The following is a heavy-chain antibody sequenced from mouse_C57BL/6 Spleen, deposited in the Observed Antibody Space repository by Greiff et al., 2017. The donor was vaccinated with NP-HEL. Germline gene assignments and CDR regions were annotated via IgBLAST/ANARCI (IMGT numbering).Heavy chain of an antibody. CDR3: ARYGRAYYFDY. J-gene: IGHJ2*01. Sequence: VQLQQPGAELVMPGASVKLSCKASGYTFTSYWMHWVKQRPGQGLEWIGEIDPSDSYTNYNQKFKGKSTLTVDKSSSTAYMQLSSLTSEDSAVYYCARYGRAYYFDYWGQGTTLTVSS. CDR2: IDPSDSYT. CDR1: GYTFTSYW. V-gene: IGHV1-69*01. D-gene: IGHD1-1*02.